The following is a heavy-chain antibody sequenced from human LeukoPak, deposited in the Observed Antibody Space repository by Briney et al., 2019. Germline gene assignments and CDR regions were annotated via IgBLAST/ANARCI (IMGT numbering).Heavy chain of an antibody. CDR2: FDPEDGET. Sequence: GSSVKVSCKASGGTYSSYAISWVRHAPGQGLEWMGGFDPEDGETIYAQKFQGRVTMTEDTSTDTAYMELSSLRSEDTAVYYCATTYEAVGAFDIWGQGTMVTVSS. CDR1: GGTYSSYA. V-gene: IGHV1-24*01. D-gene: IGHD3-22*01. J-gene: IGHJ3*02. CDR3: ATTYEAVGAFDI.